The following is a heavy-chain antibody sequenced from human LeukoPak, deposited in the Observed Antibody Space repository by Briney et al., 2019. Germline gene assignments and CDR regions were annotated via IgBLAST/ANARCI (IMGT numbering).Heavy chain of an antibody. CDR1: GFTFSSYA. D-gene: IGHD1-26*01. V-gene: IGHV3-23*01. J-gene: IGHJ4*02. Sequence: GGSLRLSCAASGFTFSSYAMSWVRQAPGKGLEWVSAISGSGGCTYYADSVKGRFTISRDNSKNTLYLQMNILRAEDTAVYYCAKDPNSGSYYPYYFDYWGQGTLVTVSS. CDR3: AKDPNSGSYYPYYFDY. CDR2: ISGSGGCT.